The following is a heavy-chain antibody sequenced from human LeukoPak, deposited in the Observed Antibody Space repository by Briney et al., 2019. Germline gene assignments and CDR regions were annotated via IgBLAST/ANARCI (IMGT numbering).Heavy chain of an antibody. D-gene: IGHD3-3*01. CDR1: GYTFTSYG. J-gene: IGHJ4*02. CDR2: ISAYNGNT. Sequence: EASVKVSCKASGYTFTSYGISWVRQAPGQGLEWMGWISAYNGNTNYAQKLQGRVTMTTDTSTSTAYMELRSLRSDDTAVYYCARNAHPYDFWSGYYNGWGQGTLVTVSS. V-gene: IGHV1-18*01. CDR3: ARNAHPYDFWSGYYNG.